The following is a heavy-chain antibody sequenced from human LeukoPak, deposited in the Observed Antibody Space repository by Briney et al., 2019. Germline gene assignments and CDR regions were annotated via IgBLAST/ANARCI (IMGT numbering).Heavy chain of an antibody. Sequence: SETLSLTCTVSGASISSYYWSWIRQPPGKGLEWIGYIYYSGSTNYNPSLKSRVTISVDTSKNQFSLKLSSVTAADTAVYYCARDLTAYYDILTGFGENWFDPWGQGTLVTVSS. CDR1: GASISSYY. D-gene: IGHD3-9*01. CDR2: IYYSGST. J-gene: IGHJ5*02. V-gene: IGHV4-59*01. CDR3: ARDLTAYYDILTGFGENWFDP.